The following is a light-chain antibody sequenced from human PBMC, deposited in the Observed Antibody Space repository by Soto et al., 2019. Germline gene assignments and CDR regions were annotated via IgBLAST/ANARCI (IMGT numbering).Light chain of an antibody. CDR2: KAS. V-gene: IGKV1-5*03. CDR3: QQYGSLFT. Sequence: DIQMTQSPSTLSASVGDRVTITCRASQSISSWLAWCQQKSGKAPKLLIYKASNLESGVPSRFSGSGSGTEFTLTISILQPDDSATYYCQQYGSLFTFGQGTKLEIK. J-gene: IGKJ2*01. CDR1: QSISSW.